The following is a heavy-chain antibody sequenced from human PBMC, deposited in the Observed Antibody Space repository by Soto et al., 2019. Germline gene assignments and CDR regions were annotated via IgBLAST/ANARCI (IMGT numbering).Heavy chain of an antibody. V-gene: IGHV1-69*13. Sequence: SVKVSCKASGGTFSSYAISWVRQAPGQGLEWMGGIIPIFGTANYAQKFQGRVTITADESTSTAYMELSSLRSEDTAVYYCARDSWRLSSNHPRWFDPWGQGTLVTVSS. CDR3: ARDSWRLSSNHPRWFDP. J-gene: IGHJ5*02. CDR2: IIPIFGTA. D-gene: IGHD2-2*01. CDR1: GGTFSSYA.